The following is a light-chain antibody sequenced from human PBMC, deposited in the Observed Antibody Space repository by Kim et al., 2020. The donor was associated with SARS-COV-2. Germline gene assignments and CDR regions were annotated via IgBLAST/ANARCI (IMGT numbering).Light chain of an antibody. CDR1: QSVNTN. CDR3: QHYNGWPPYT. J-gene: IGKJ2*01. V-gene: IGKV3-15*01. Sequence: EILMTQSPGTLSVSPGERATLSCRASQSVNTNLAWYQQKPGQVPRLLIYGASTRATGIPARFSGSGSGTEFTLTISSLQSEDFAVYYCQHYNGWPPYTFGQGTKLEIK. CDR2: GAS.